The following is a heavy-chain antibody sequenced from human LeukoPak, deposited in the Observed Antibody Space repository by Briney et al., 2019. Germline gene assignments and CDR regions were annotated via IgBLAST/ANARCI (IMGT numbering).Heavy chain of an antibody. CDR2: ISAYSGNT. CDR1: GYTFTSYG. CDR3: ARHIQLLPLYYYYYGMDV. D-gene: IGHD5-18*01. Sequence: ASVKVSCKASGYTFTSYGISWVRQAPGQGLEWMGWISAYSGNTNYAQKLQGRVTMTTDTSTSTAYMELRSLRSDDTAVYYCARHIQLLPLYYYYYGMDVWGQGTTVTVSS. V-gene: IGHV1-18*01. J-gene: IGHJ6*02.